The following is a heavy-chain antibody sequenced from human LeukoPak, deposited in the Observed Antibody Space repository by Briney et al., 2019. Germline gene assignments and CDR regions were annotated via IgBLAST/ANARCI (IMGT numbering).Heavy chain of an antibody. CDR2: TFQGGGEI. CDR1: GFSFSSYA. V-gene: IGHV3-23*01. CDR3: ATYRQVMLPFEA. J-gene: IGHJ5*02. Sequence: GGSLRLSCATSGFSFSSYAMSWVRQAPGKGLEWVSSTFQGGGEIHYADSVRGRFTISRDNSRSTLFLQMSSLRGEDTAIYYCATYRQVMLPFEAWGQGTLVTVSS. D-gene: IGHD5-18*01.